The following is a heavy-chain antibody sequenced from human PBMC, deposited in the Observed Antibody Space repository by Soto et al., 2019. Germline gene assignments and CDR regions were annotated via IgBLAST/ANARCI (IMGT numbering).Heavy chain of an antibody. J-gene: IGHJ3*02. CDR3: ARSNTVVTPGLPSDI. CDR1: GGTLRSYT. V-gene: IGHV1-69*12. CDR2: IIPAFGTA. Sequence: QFQLVQSGAEVKKPGSSVKVSCKAPGGTLRSYTLSWVRQAPGQGLEWMGGIIPAFGTAHYTQKLQGRVTITADEFTSTAYMELNSLRFEDTAVYYCARSNTVVTPGLPSDIWGQGTMVTVSS. D-gene: IGHD2-15*01.